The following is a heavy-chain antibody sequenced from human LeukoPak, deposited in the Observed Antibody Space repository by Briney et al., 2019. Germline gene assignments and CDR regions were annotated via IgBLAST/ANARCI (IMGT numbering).Heavy chain of an antibody. Sequence: ASVKVPCKASGYTFTGYYMHWVRQAPGQGLEWMGWINPNSGGTNYAQKFQGRVTMTRDTSISTAYMELSRLRSDDTAVYYCARDGGPNYYDSSGQGYYYYMDVWGKGTTVTVSS. V-gene: IGHV1-2*02. CDR2: INPNSGGT. CDR1: GYTFTGYY. CDR3: ARDGGPNYYDSSGQGYYYYMDV. J-gene: IGHJ6*03. D-gene: IGHD3-22*01.